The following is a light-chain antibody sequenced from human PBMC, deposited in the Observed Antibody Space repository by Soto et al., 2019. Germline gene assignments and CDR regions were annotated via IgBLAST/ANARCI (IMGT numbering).Light chain of an antibody. CDR3: LQSNNWPPWT. CDR2: GAS. Sequence: IVMTQSPATLSVSPGERATLSCRASQSVSNNLAWYQQKPGQAPRLLIYGASTRATGIPARFSGSGSGTEFTLTISSLQSEDFAVYYCLQSNNWPPWTFGQRTKVDIK. V-gene: IGKV3-15*01. J-gene: IGKJ1*01. CDR1: QSVSNN.